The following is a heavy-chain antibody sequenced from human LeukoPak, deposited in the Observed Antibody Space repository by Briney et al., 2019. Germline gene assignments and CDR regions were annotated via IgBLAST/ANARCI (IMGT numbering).Heavy chain of an antibody. V-gene: IGHV4-61*02. Sequence: SETLSLTCTVSGDSISSSLYYWTWIRQPAGKGLEWIGRIFSSGSSNYNPSLKSRVTMSVGTSKNQFSLKLTSVTAADTAVYYCATDTSGYNWFDPWGQGTLVTVSS. CDR1: GDSISSSLYY. CDR2: IFSSGSS. CDR3: ATDTSGYNWFDP. D-gene: IGHD5-12*01. J-gene: IGHJ5*02.